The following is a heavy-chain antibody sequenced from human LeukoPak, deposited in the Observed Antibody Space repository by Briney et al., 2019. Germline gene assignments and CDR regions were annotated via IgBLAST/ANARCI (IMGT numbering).Heavy chain of an antibody. V-gene: IGHV4-34*01. CDR3: ARDRGDDYGDPSDWFDP. D-gene: IGHD4-17*01. Sequence: SETLSLTCAVYGGSFSGYYWSWIRQPPGKGLVWIEEINHSGSTNYNPSLKSRVTMSVDTSKNQFSLKLSSVTAADTAVYYCARDRGDDYGDPSDWFDPWGRGTTVTISS. CDR2: INHSGST. J-gene: IGHJ6*04. CDR1: GGSFSGYY.